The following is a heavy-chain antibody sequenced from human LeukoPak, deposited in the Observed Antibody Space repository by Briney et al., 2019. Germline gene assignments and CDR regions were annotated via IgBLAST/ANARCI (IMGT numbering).Heavy chain of an antibody. J-gene: IGHJ4*02. CDR1: GFTFSSYA. Sequence: GGSLRLSCAASGFTFSSYAMSWVRQAPGKGLEWVSAISGSGGSTYYADSVKGRSTISRDNSKNTLYLQMNSLRAEDTAVYYCAKINYDYVWGSYRYKPYYFDYWGQGTLVTVSS. CDR3: AKINYDYVWGSYRYKPYYFDY. D-gene: IGHD3-16*02. CDR2: ISGSGGST. V-gene: IGHV3-23*01.